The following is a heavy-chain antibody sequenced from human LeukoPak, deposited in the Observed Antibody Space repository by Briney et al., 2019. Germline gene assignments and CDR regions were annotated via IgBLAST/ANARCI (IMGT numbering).Heavy chain of an antibody. Sequence: SETLSLTCTVSGDSISSGSYYWSWLRQPAGKGLEWIGRIYTSGSTNYNPSLKSRVTISVDTSKNQFSLKLSSVTAADTAVYFCAREDRYCSGGTCYYWGQGTLVTVSS. J-gene: IGHJ4*02. CDR1: GDSISSGSYY. V-gene: IGHV4-61*02. CDR3: AREDRYCSGGTCYY. CDR2: IYTSGST. D-gene: IGHD2-15*01.